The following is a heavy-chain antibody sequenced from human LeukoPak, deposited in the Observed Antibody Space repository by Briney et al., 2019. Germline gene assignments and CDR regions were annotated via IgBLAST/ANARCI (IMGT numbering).Heavy chain of an antibody. CDR3: ARGDYGSGSYYNNY. CDR2: IYTSGST. J-gene: IGHJ4*02. V-gene: IGHV4-61*02. Sequence: SETLSLTCTVSGGSISSGSYYWSWIRQPAGKGLEWIGRIYTSGSTNYNPSLKSRVTISVDTSKNQFSLKLSSVTAADTAVYYRARGDYGSGSYYNNYWGQGTLVTVSS. CDR1: GGSISSGSYY. D-gene: IGHD3-10*01.